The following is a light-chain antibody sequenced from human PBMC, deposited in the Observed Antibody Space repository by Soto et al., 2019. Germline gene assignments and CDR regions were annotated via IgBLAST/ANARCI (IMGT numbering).Light chain of an antibody. V-gene: IGLV2-14*01. J-gene: IGLJ1*01. CDR1: SSDVGSYNY. CDR3: CSYTTSDTRV. CDR2: EVN. Sequence: QSALTQPPSASGSPGQSVTISCTGTSSDVGSYNYVSWYQQNPGKAPKLIIYEVNNRPSGVSNRFSGSKSGYTASLTISGLQAEDEADYYCCSYTTSDTRVFGTGTKVTVL.